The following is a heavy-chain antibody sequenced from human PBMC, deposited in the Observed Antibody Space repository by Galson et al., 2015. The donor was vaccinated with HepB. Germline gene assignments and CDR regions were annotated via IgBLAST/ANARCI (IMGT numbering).Heavy chain of an antibody. CDR2: INTYTGNP. CDR3: ARGVVYNYFYMDV. D-gene: IGHD5/OR15-5a*01. CDR1: GYTFTDYP. Sequence: SVKVSCKASGYTFTDYPINWVRQAPGQGLEWLGWINTYTGNPTYAQGFTGRFVFSLDTSVNTAYLQISGLRPEDTASYYCARGVVYNYFYMDVWGKGTTVTVSS. V-gene: IGHV7-4-1*02. J-gene: IGHJ6*03.